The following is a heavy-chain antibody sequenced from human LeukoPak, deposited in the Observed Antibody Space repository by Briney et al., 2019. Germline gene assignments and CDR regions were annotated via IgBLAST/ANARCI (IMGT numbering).Heavy chain of an antibody. D-gene: IGHD3-16*01. J-gene: IGHJ4*02. Sequence: ASVQVSCKASGWTFTDYYIHWVRQAPAQGREWVAWINPNNGDTNHAQNFQGTVTTTRATSISTACMELSSLRSEDTAVYYCARDIMGNSYFDCWGQGTLVTVSS. CDR3: ARDIMGNSYFDC. CDR2: INPNNGDT. CDR1: GWTFTDYY. V-gene: IGHV1-2*02.